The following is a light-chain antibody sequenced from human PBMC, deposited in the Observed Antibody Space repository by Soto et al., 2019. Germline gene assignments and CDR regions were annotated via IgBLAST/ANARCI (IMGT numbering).Light chain of an antibody. CDR3: QQYNNWPPGT. J-gene: IGKJ2*02. Sequence: EIVMTQSPATLSVSPGERATLSCRASQSVSNILAWYQQKPGQAPRLLIYGASTRAAGIPARFSGSGSGTEFTLTISSLQSEDSAVYYCQQYNNWPPGTFGPGTKL. V-gene: IGKV3-15*01. CDR1: QSVSNI. CDR2: GAS.